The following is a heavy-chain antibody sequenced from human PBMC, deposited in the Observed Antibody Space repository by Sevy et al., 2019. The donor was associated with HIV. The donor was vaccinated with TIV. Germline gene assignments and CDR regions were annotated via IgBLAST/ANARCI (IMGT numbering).Heavy chain of an antibody. D-gene: IGHD6-6*01. CDR3: ARSRASYYGMDV. V-gene: IGHV3-11*03. CDR2: ISGSSSYT. Sequence: GGSLRLSCAASGFTFSDYYINWIRQAPGKGLEWVSYISGSSSYTNYADSVKGRFTISRDNAKNSLYLQMNSLRAEDTALYYCARSRASYYGMDVWGQGTTVTVSS. J-gene: IGHJ6*02. CDR1: GFTFSDYY.